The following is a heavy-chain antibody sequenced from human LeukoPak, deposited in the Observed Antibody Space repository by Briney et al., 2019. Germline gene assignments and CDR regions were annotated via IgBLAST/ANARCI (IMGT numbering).Heavy chain of an antibody. J-gene: IGHJ4*02. D-gene: IGHD7-27*01. V-gene: IGHV4-38-2*02. CDR3: ARGFRGDNFDY. CDR2: MYHSGST. Sequence: SETLSLTCSVSGYSISSAYYWGWIRQPPGQGLEWIGTMYHSGSTNYNPSLKSRVTISVDTSKNQFSLKLSSVTAADTAVYFCARGFRGDNFDYWGQGTLVTVSS. CDR1: GYSISSAYY.